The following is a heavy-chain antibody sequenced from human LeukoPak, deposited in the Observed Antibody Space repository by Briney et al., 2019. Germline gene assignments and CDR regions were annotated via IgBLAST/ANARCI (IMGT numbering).Heavy chain of an antibody. CDR2: IYYSGST. V-gene: IGHV4-59*08. Sequence: SETLSLTCTVSGGSISSYYWSWIRQPAGKGLEWIGYIYYSGSTNYNPSLKSRVTISVDTSKNQFSLKLSSVTAADTAVYYCARHRIVVVPAAKKGRWFDPWGQGTLVTVSS. CDR3: ARHRIVVVPAAKKGRWFDP. CDR1: GGSISSYY. J-gene: IGHJ5*02. D-gene: IGHD2-2*01.